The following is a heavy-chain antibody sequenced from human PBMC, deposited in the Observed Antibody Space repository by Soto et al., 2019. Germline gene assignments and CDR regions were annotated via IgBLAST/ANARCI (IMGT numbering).Heavy chain of an antibody. CDR1: GETFTSFA. CDR3: ARDLRSGYDPGDY. V-gene: IGHV1-69*12. D-gene: IGHD5-12*01. CDR2: IIPTMGTT. J-gene: IGHJ4*02. Sequence: QVQLVQSGAEVKKPGSSVKVSCKASGETFTSFAISWVRQAPGQGLEWMGGIIPTMGTTNYAQRFQGRITITGDEPTGTAYMELSSLKSEDTAVYYCARDLRSGYDPGDYWGQGNLVTVSS.